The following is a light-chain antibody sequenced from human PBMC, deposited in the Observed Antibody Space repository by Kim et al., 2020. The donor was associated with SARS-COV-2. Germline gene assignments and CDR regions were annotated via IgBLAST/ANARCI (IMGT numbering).Light chain of an antibody. V-gene: IGKV1-39*01. CDR2: TAS. Sequence: IHLTQSPSSLSASEGDRVTITCRASQNINNLLNWYQHTPGKAPKLLISTASNLQSGVPSRFSGSGSGTDFTLTINSLQPEDFATYYCQQCDTTPTFGQGTRLEIK. CDR3: QQCDTTPT. J-gene: IGKJ5*01. CDR1: QNINNL.